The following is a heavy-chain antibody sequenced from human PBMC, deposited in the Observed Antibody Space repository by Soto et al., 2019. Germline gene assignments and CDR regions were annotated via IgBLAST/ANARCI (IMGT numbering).Heavy chain of an antibody. J-gene: IGHJ6*02. Sequence: EVQLVESGGGLVKPGGSLRLSCAVSGFIFSDFSMNWVRQAPGKGLEWVASIGSSGGNSFYADSMKGRFIISRDNAKTSLDLQINSLRAEDTAVYYCAREKRHNSLGGRFGMDVWGQGTTVTVS. CDR3: AREKRHNSLGGRFGMDV. V-gene: IGHV3-21*01. D-gene: IGHD1-1*01. CDR1: GFIFSDFS. CDR2: IGSSGGNS.